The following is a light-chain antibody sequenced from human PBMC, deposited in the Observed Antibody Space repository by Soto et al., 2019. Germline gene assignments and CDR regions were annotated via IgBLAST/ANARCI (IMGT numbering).Light chain of an antibody. Sequence: DIKMTQSPSSLSASVGDRVTITCRASQSISSYLNWYQQKPGKAPKLLIYAASSLQSGVPSRFSGSGSGTDFTLTISSLQPEDFATYYCQHSYSTPPETFGQGTKVDI. CDR3: QHSYSTPPET. V-gene: IGKV1-39*01. J-gene: IGKJ1*01. CDR1: QSISSY. CDR2: AAS.